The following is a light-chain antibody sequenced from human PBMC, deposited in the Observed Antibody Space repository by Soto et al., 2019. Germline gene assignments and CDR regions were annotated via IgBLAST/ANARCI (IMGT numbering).Light chain of an antibody. J-gene: IGKJ2*01. CDR3: QQYGGSPAYT. V-gene: IGKV3-20*01. Sequence: EIVLTQSPGTLSLSPGERATFSCRASQSVNNNFLAWYQQKPGQAPRLLIYAVSRRATGIPDRFSGSGSGTDFTLTISRLEPDDFAVYYCQQYGGSPAYTFGQGTKLEIK. CDR2: AVS. CDR1: QSVNNNF.